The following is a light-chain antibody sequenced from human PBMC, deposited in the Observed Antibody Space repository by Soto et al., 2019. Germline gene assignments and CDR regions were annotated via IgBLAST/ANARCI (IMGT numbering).Light chain of an antibody. CDR1: SSNIGNND. CDR2: DNY. J-gene: IGLJ2*01. CDR3: GTWDSSLRGV. V-gene: IGLV1-51*01. Sequence: QSVLTQPPSVSAAPGQTVTISCSGSSSNIGNNDVSWYQQFPGTAPKLLIYDNYKRPSGIPDRFSGSKSGTSATLGISGLQTWDEADYYCGTWDSSLRGVLGGGTKLTVL.